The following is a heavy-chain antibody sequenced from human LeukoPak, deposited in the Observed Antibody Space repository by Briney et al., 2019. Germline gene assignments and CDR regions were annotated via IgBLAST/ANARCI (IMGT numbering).Heavy chain of an antibody. CDR3: VRTYDENPLGWFDP. D-gene: IGHD5-12*01. V-gene: IGHV3-53*05. CDR1: GFTVSSNY. Sequence: GGSLRLSCAASGFTVSSNYMSWVRQAPGKGLEWVSVIYSGGSTYYADSVKGRFTISRDNSKNTLYLQMSSLRPDDTAVYYCVRTYDENPLGWFDPWGQGTLVTVSS. J-gene: IGHJ5*02. CDR2: IYSGGST.